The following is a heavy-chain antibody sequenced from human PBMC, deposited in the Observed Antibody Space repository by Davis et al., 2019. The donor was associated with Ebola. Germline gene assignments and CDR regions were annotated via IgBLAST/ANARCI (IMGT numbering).Heavy chain of an antibody. J-gene: IGHJ4*02. CDR1: GFTFSSYW. Sequence: GESLKISCAASGFTFSSYWMSWVRQAPGKGLEWVANIKQDGSEKYYVDSVKGRFTISRDNAKNSLYLQMNSLRAEDTAVYYCARGLEFGWWIFVYWGQGTLVTVSS. D-gene: IGHD3-3*01. CDR3: ARGLEFGWWIFVY. CDR2: IKQDGSEK. V-gene: IGHV3-7*03.